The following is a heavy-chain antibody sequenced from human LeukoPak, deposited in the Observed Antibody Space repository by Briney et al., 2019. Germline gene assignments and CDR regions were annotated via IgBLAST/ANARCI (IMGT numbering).Heavy chain of an antibody. D-gene: IGHD5-18*01. V-gene: IGHV1-18*04. CDR3: ARGTRAYSYGDYFHYMDV. CDR2: ISAYNGYT. Sequence: ASVKVSCKASGYTFTNYYTHWLRQAPGQGLEWMGWISAYNGYTKYAQKVKGRVTMTTDTSTSTAYMELRSLRSDDTAVYYRARGTRAYSYGDYFHYMDVWGKGTTVTVSS. J-gene: IGHJ6*03. CDR1: GYTFTNYY.